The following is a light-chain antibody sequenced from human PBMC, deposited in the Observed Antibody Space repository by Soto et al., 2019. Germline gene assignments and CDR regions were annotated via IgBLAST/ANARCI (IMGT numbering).Light chain of an antibody. J-gene: IGLJ1*01. CDR2: KTD. Sequence: QSVLTQPPSASGTPGQKVTISCSGSNSNIGGRNYVFWYRQLPGTAPKLLIYKTDQRPSGVPDRFSATRSGSSASLAISGLRSEDEADYYCASWDDRLNGYVFGSGTKLTVL. V-gene: IGLV1-47*01. CDR1: NSNIGGRNY. CDR3: ASWDDRLNGYV.